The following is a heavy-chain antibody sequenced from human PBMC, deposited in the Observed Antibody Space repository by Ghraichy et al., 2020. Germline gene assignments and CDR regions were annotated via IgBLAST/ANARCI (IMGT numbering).Heavy chain of an antibody. V-gene: IGHV6-1*01. CDR3: ARLGEPIAAAALDAFDI. Sequence: SQTLSLTCAISGDSVSSNSAVWNWIRQSPSRGLEWLGRTYYRSKWYNDYAVSVKSRITINPDTSKNQFSLQLNSVTPEDTAVYYCARLGEPIAAAALDAFDIWGQGTTVTVSS. J-gene: IGHJ3*02. CDR2: TYYRSKWYN. D-gene: IGHD6-13*01. CDR1: GDSVSSNSAV.